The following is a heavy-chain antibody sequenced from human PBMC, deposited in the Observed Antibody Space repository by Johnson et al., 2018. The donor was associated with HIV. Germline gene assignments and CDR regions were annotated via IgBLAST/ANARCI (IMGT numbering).Heavy chain of an antibody. D-gene: IGHD6-13*01. J-gene: IGHJ3*02. CDR2: IRNDGNT. CDR1: GFSVSSNY. CDR3: AKDHWVVGSWQAFDI. Sequence: VQLVESGGGLIQPGGSLRLSCAASGFSVSSNYMGWVRLAPGKGLEWVSFIRNDGNTYYADSVKGRFTISRDNSKNTLYLQMNSLRAEDTAVYYCAKDHWVVGSWQAFDIWGQGTMVTVSS. V-gene: IGHV3-53*01.